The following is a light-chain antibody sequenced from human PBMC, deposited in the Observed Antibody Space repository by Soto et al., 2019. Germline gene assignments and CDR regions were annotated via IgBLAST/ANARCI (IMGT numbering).Light chain of an antibody. CDR2: DTS. CDR1: QSVPRH. CDR3: QQSSNWPPEIT. J-gene: IGKJ5*01. V-gene: IGKV3-11*01. Sequence: EIVLTQSPASLSLSPGERATVSCRASQSVPRHLAWSKQRPGLPPRLLIYDTSSRATGIPDRFSGSGSGTDFILTISSLEPEDFAVYYCQQSSNWPPEITFGQGTRLEIK.